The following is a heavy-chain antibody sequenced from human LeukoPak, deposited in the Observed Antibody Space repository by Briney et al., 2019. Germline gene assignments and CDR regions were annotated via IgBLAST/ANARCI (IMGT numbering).Heavy chain of an antibody. D-gene: IGHD1-1*01. V-gene: IGHV3-23*01. CDR2: NNNIGGNT. CDR3: AKDRHGGTSAGSRGFDS. J-gene: IGHJ4*02. CDR1: GFTFSNFA. Sequence: GGSLRLSCAASGFTFSNFAMSWVRQAPGKGPEWVSSNNNIGGNTNCADSVRGRFTISRDDSKNTLYLQMNSLRVEDTAVYYCAKDRHGGTSAGSRGFDSWGQGTLVTVSS.